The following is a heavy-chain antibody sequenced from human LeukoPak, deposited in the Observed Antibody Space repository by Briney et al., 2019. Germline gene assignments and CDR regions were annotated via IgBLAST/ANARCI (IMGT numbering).Heavy chain of an antibody. Sequence: GGSLRLSCVASGFTFSSYGMHWVRQAPGKGLEWVAFIRYDGSNKYYADSVKGRFTISRDNSKNTLYLQMNSLRAEDTAVYYCARGPPSSGWYSVVYFQHWGQGTLVTVSS. CDR3: ARGPPSSGWYSVVYFQH. CDR1: GFTFSSYG. D-gene: IGHD6-19*01. J-gene: IGHJ1*01. CDR2: IRYDGSNK. V-gene: IGHV3-30*02.